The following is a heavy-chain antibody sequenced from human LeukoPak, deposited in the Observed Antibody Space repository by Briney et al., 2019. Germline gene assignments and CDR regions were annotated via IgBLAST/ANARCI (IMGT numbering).Heavy chain of an antibody. CDR3: ARGDRDYDFWSGPHYGMDV. J-gene: IGHJ6*02. V-gene: IGHV3-30-3*01. D-gene: IGHD3-3*01. Sequence: PGGSLRLSCAASGFTFSSYALHWVRQAPGKGLEWVAVISYDGGNKYYADSVKGRFTISRDNSTNTLYLQMNSLRAEDTAVYYCARGDRDYDFWSGPHYGMDVWGQGTTVTVSS. CDR1: GFTFSSYA. CDR2: ISYDGGNK.